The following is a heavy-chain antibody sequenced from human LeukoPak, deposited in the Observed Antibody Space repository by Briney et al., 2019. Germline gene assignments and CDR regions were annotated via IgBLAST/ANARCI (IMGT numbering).Heavy chain of an antibody. CDR2: INPNSGGT. J-gene: IGHJ3*02. CDR3: ARQDSGSYYRRGETDAFDI. D-gene: IGHD1-26*01. V-gene: IGHV1-2*06. Sequence: ASVKVSCKASGYTFTGYYMHRVRQAPGQGLEWMGRINPNSGGTNYAQKFQGRVTMTRDTSISTAYMELSRLRSDDTAVYYCARQDSGSYYRRGETDAFDIWGQGTMVTVSS. CDR1: GYTFTGYY.